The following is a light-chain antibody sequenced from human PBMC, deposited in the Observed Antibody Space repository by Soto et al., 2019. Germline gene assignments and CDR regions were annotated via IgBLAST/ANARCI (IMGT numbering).Light chain of an antibody. CDR1: QSLLHSNGYDY. J-gene: IGKJ1*01. CDR3: MQALQTPWT. Sequence: DIVITQSPLSLPFTPGEPACISCTSSQSLLHSNGYDYLDWYLQKPGQSPQLLIYLGSNRASGVPDRFSGSGSGTDFTLKISRVEAEDVGVYYCMQALQTPWTFGQGTRWISN. V-gene: IGKV2-28*01. CDR2: LGS.